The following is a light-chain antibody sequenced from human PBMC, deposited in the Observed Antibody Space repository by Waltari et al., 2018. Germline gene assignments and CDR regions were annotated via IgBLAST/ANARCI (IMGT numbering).Light chain of an antibody. Sequence: SALTQPASVSGSPGQSITISCTGVDRDIGTHEYVSWYQQHPGKAPKLIIYDVSHRPSGVSNRFSGSKSGSSASLTISGLQAEDEADYYCCSYTSSTSVTFGGGTKVTVL. CDR3: CSYTSSTSVT. CDR1: DRDIGTHEY. CDR2: DVS. J-gene: IGLJ2*01. V-gene: IGLV2-14*03.